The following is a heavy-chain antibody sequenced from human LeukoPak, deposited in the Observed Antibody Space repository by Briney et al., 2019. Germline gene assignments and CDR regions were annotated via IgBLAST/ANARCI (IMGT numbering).Heavy chain of an antibody. D-gene: IGHD3-16*01. CDR1: RFTFSGYE. J-gene: IGHJ3*02. Sequence: GGSLRLSCATSRFTFSGYEMNWVRQAPGKGLEWVSHISSSGRTIYYADSVKGRFTISRDTAKNSLHLQINSLRAGDTAVYYCARGAYAFDIWGQGTMVTVSS. V-gene: IGHV3-48*03. CDR3: ARGAYAFDI. CDR2: ISSSGRTI.